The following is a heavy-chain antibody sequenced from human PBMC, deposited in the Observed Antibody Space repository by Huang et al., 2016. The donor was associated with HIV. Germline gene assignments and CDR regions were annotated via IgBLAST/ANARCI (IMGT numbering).Heavy chain of an antibody. D-gene: IGHD3-22*01. V-gene: IGHV4-39*01. Sequence: QLQLQGSGPGLVKPSETLSLTCTVSGGSITSRSYDWGWIRQPPGKGLEWGGSIYYSGSTYYNPSLNSRVTVSVDTSKNQFSLQLSSVTAADTAVYYCARHFSYYDSSGYTPWDAFDIWGQGTMVTVSS. CDR2: IYYSGST. CDR1: GGSITSRSYD. CDR3: ARHFSYYDSSGYTPWDAFDI. J-gene: IGHJ3*02.